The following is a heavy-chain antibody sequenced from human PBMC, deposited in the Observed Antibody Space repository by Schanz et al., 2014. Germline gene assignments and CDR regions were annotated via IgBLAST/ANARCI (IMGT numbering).Heavy chain of an antibody. V-gene: IGHV3-23*01. Sequence: EVQLLESGGGLVQPGGSLRLSCAASGFNFNNFAMTWVRQAPGKGLVWVSRINGDGSNTNYADSVKGRFTISRDNSKNTLYLQMNSLRAGDAAVYYCARKVVATIGGYYDNWGQGTLVIVSS. CDR2: INGDGSNT. CDR1: GFNFNNFA. D-gene: IGHD5-12*01. CDR3: ARKVVATIGGYYDN. J-gene: IGHJ4*02.